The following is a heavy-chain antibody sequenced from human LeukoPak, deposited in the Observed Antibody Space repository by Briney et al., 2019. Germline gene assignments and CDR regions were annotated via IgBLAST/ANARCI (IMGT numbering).Heavy chain of an antibody. CDR1: GGTFSSYA. Sequence: ASLKVSCKASGGTFSSYAISWVRQAPGQGLEWMGGILPIFGTANYAQKFQGRVTITTDESTSTAYMELSSLRSEDTAVYYCARARQGLNDLDYWGQGTLVTVSS. CDR2: ILPIFGTA. V-gene: IGHV1-69*05. J-gene: IGHJ4*02. CDR3: ARARQGLNDLDY.